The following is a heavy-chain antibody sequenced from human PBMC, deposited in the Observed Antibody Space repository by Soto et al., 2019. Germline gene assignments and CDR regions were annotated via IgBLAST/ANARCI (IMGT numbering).Heavy chain of an antibody. J-gene: IGHJ4*02. CDR1: GYTLTELS. V-gene: IGHV1-24*01. CDR3: AIGGLYGSGRYYYFDY. Sequence: ASVKVSCKVSGYTLTELSMHWVRQAPGKGLEWMGGFDPEDGETIYAQKFQGRVTMTEDTSTDTAYMELSSLRSEDTAVYYCAIGGLYGSGRYYYFDYWGQGTLVTVSS. D-gene: IGHD3-10*01. CDR2: FDPEDGET.